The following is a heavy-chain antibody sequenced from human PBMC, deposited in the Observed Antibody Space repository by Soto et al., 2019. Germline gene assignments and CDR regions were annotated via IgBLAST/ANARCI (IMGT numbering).Heavy chain of an antibody. D-gene: IGHD3-16*01. CDR2: IYSGGST. J-gene: IGHJ5*02. V-gene: IGHV3-66*01. CDR3: ALAYAGGGWFDP. Sequence: EVQLVESGGGLVQLGGSLRLSCAASGVTVSSTYMTWVRQAPGKGLEWVSFIYSGGSTAYADSVKGRFTISRDNSRNTLYLQMNSLREEDTAVYYCALAYAGGGWFDPWGQGTLVTVSS. CDR1: GVTVSSTY.